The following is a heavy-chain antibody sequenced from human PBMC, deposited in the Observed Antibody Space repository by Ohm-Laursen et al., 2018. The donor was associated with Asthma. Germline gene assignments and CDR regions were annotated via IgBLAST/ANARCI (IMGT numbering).Heavy chain of an antibody. D-gene: IGHD4-17*01. CDR3: ARPTWEYGIDFNYFDY. CDR1: GFTFSSYS. Sequence: SLRLSCAASGFTFSSYSMNWVRQAPGKGLEWVSYISSSSSTIYYADSVKGRFTISRDNAKNSLYLQMNSLRAEDTAVYYCARPTWEYGIDFNYFDYWGQGTLVTVSS. J-gene: IGHJ4*02. CDR2: ISSSSSTI. V-gene: IGHV3-48*01.